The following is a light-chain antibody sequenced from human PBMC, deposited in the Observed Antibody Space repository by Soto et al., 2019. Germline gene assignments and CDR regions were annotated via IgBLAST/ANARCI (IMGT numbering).Light chain of an antibody. V-gene: IGKV2-28*01. Sequence: DIVVTQSPPSLPFTPGEPASISCRSSQSLLHSNGYNYLDWYLQKPGQSPQLLIYLGSNRSSGVPDRFSGSGSGTDFTLKISRVEAEDVGVYYCMQALQTPWTFGQGTKVDIK. CDR1: QSLLHSNGYNY. CDR2: LGS. CDR3: MQALQTPWT. J-gene: IGKJ1*01.